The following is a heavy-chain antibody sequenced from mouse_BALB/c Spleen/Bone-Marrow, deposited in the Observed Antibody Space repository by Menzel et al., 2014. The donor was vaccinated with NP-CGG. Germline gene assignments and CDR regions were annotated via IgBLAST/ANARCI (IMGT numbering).Heavy chain of an antibody. CDR1: GFNIKDFY. CDR3: NALYYDSDFDY. D-gene: IGHD2-4*01. Sequence: VQLKESGAELVRSGASVKLSCTASGFNIKDFYIYWVKQRPAQGLEWIGWIDPENGDTDYDPKFQGKATMTADTSSNTAYLQLSSPASEDTAVYYCNALYYDSDFDYWGQGTTLTVSS. V-gene: IGHV14-4*02. J-gene: IGHJ2*01. CDR2: IDPENGDT.